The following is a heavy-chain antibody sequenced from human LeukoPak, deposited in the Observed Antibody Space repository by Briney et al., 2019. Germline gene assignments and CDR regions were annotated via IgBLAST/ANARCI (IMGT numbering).Heavy chain of an antibody. D-gene: IGHD6-19*01. CDR1: GFTFSSYG. Sequence: GRSLRLSCAASGFTFSSYGMHWVRQAPGKGLEWVAVISYDGSNKYYADSVKGRFTISRDNSENTLYLQMNSLRAEDTAVYYCAKDRSGYSSGWYYFDYWGQGTLVTVSS. V-gene: IGHV3-30*18. CDR2: ISYDGSNK. J-gene: IGHJ4*02. CDR3: AKDRSGYSSGWYYFDY.